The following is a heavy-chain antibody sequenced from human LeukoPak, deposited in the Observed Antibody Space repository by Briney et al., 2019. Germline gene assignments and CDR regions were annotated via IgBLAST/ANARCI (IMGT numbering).Heavy chain of an antibody. CDR1: GYTFSSYG. D-gene: IGHD1-26*01. J-gene: IGHJ4*01. CDR2: MSAYNGDT. V-gene: IGHV1-18*01. Sequence: ASVKVSCKASGYTFSSYGINWVRQAPGQGLEWMGWMSAYNGDTNYAQKFQGRVTMTTDTSTSTAYMELRSLRSDDTAVYYCARATVGVPFDYWGQGTLVTVSS. CDR3: ARATVGVPFDY.